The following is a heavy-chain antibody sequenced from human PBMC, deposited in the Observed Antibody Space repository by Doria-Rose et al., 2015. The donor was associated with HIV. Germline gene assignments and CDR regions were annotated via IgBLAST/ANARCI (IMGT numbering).Heavy chain of an antibody. J-gene: IGHJ4*02. D-gene: IGHD6-13*01. V-gene: IGHV2-26*01. CDR3: ARIKSSRWYHKYYFDF. Sequence: ESGPVLVKPTETLTLTCTVSGVSLSSPGMGVSWIRQPPGKALEWLAKLFSDEERSYKTSLQSRLTISRGTSKSQVVLTMTDMDPVDTATYYCARIKSSRWYHKYYFDFWGQGTLVIVSA. CDR2: LFSDEER. CDR1: GVSLSSPGMG.